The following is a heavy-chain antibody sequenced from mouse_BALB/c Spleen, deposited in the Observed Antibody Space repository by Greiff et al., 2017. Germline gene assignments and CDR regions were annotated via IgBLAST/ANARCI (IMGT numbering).Heavy chain of an antibody. Sequence: EVQLQQSGAELVRSGASVKLSCTASGFTIKDYYMHWVKQRPEQGLEWIGWIDPENGDTEYAPKFQGKATMTADTSSNTAYLQLSSLTSEDTAVYYGQTSQTGARWGQGTLVTVSA. D-gene: IGHD4-1*01. V-gene: IGHV14-4*02. CDR3: QTSQTGAR. J-gene: IGHJ3*02. CDR1: GFTIKDYY. CDR2: IDPENGDT.